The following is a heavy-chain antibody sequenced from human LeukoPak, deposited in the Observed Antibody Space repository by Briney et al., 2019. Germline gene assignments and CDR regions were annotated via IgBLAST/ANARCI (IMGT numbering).Heavy chain of an antibody. CDR3: ARGNERIGYSSSWYTRPYYYYYMDV. D-gene: IGHD6-13*01. J-gene: IGHJ6*03. V-gene: IGHV4-59*01. Sequence: PSETLSLPCTVSGGSISNKYWSWIRQPPGKGLEWIGYIYYSGSTNYNPSLKSRVTISVDTSKNQFSLKLSSVTAADTAVYYCARGNERIGYSSSWYTRPYYYYYMDVWGKGTTVTISS. CDR1: GGSISNKY. CDR2: IYYSGST.